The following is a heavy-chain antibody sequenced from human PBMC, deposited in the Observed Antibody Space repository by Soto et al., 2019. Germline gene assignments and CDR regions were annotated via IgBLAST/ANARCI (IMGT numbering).Heavy chain of an antibody. CDR3: ARDYYDSIGYYSSTAGFDY. V-gene: IGHV1-69*01. D-gene: IGHD3-22*01. J-gene: IGHJ4*02. CDR2: IMRIFGRA. Sequence: GQGLRWMGAIMRIFGRANYAQKLQGRVTITADESTSTAYMELSSLRSEDTAVYYCARDYYDSIGYYSSTAGFDYWGQGTLVTVSS.